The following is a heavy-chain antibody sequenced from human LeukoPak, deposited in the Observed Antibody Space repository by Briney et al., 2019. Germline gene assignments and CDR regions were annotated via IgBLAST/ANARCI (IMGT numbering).Heavy chain of an antibody. Sequence: GGSLRLSCAASGFTFSSYGMHWVRQAPGKGLEWVAVIWYGGSNKYYADSVKGRFTISRDNSKNTLYLQMNSLRAEDTAVYYCAKGGWELLRGVGFQEYFQHWGQGTLVTVSS. D-gene: IGHD1-26*01. J-gene: IGHJ1*01. V-gene: IGHV3-30*02. CDR3: AKGGWELLRGVGFQEYFQH. CDR1: GFTFSSYG. CDR2: IWYGGSNK.